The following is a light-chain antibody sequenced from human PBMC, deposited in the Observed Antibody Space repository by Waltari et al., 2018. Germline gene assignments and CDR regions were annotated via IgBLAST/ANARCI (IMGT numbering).Light chain of an antibody. J-gene: IGLJ3*02. V-gene: IGLV3-21*04. Sequence: YVVTQPPSVSVTPGQTATLTCGGANIETKSVNWYQQKPGQAPFLVMFYDNDRPAGIPERFSGSNSGNTATLTINWVEAGDEADYHCQVWDDFIDSGVFGGGTRLSVL. CDR2: YDN. CDR1: NIETKS. CDR3: QVWDDFIDSGV.